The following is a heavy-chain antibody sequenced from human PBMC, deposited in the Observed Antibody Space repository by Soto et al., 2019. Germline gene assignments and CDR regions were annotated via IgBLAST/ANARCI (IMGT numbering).Heavy chain of an antibody. Sequence: PSETLSLTCTVSGGSISSGDYYWSWIRQPPGKGLEWIGYIYYSGSTYYNPSLKSRVTISVDTSKNQFSLKLSSVTAADTAVYYCARAVTGYHGIISDYWGQGTLVTVSS. CDR3: ARAVTGYHGIISDY. J-gene: IGHJ4*02. V-gene: IGHV4-30-4*01. D-gene: IGHD3-9*01. CDR1: GGSISSGDYY. CDR2: IYYSGST.